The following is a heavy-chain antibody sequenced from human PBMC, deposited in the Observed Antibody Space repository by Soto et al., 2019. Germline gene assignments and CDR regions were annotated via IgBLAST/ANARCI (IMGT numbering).Heavy chain of an antibody. CDR1: VYTFTSYY. CDR2: IIPIFGTA. J-gene: IGHJ3*02. Sequence: SVKVSCKASVYTFTSYYMHWVRQAPGQGLEWMGGIIPIFGTANYAQKFQGRVTITADESTSTAYMELSSLRSEDTAVYYCAREVGTAMAPDAFDIWGQGTMVTVS. V-gene: IGHV1-69*13. D-gene: IGHD5-18*01. CDR3: AREVGTAMAPDAFDI.